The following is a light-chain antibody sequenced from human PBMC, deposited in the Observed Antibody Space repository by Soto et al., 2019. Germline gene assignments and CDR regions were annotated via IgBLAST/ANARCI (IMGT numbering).Light chain of an antibody. CDR1: NSDIGAFDY. CDR2: AVS. V-gene: IGLV2-14*03. Sequence: QSVLTQPASVSGSPGQSISISCTGTNSDIGAFDYVAWYQQHPGKAPKLMIFAVSYRPSGVSSRFSGSKSGNTASLAISGLQAEDEADYYCTSWATSSTLVFGGGTKLTV. CDR3: TSWATSSTLV. J-gene: IGLJ2*01.